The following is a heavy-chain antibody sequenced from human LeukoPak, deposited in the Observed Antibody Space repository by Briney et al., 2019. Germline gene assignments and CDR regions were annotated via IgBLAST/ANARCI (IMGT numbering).Heavy chain of an antibody. CDR1: GFTFSSYA. Sequence: GGSLRLSCAASGFTFSSYAMHWVRQAPGKGLEWVAVVSYDGSNKYYADSVKGRFTISRDNSKNTLYLQMNSLRAEDTAVYYCXXXRXXYDFWSGIKYGMDVWGQGTTVTVSS. D-gene: IGHD3-3*01. J-gene: IGHJ6*02. V-gene: IGHV3-30-3*01. CDR2: VSYDGSNK. CDR3: XXXRXXYDFWSGIKYGMDV.